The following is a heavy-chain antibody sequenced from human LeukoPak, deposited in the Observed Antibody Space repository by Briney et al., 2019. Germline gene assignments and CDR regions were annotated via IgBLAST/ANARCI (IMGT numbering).Heavy chain of an antibody. CDR1: GGSMSRYY. D-gene: IGHD3-22*01. V-gene: IGHV4-59*05. J-gene: IGHJ3*02. CDR2: IYYSGST. CDR3: ASFPKYYYDSSGRRAFDI. Sequence: SETLSLTCTVSGGSMSRYYWSWIRQPAGKGLEWIGSIYYSGSTYYNPSLKSRVTISVDTSKNQFSLKLSSVTAADTAVYYCASFPKYYYDSSGRRAFDIWGQGTMVTVSS.